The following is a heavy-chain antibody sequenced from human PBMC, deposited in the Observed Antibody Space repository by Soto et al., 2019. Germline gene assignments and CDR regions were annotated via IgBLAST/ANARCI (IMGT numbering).Heavy chain of an antibody. CDR2: IIPILGIA. CDR3: ARDLPPYDYVWGSYRFVWFDP. CDR1: GGTFSSYT. J-gene: IGHJ5*02. D-gene: IGHD3-16*02. V-gene: IGHV1-69*08. Sequence: QVQLVQSGAEVKKPGSSVKVSCKASGGTFSSYTISWVRQAPGQGLEWMGRIIPILGIANYAQKFQGRVTVTADKSTSTADMELSSLRSEDTAVYYCARDLPPYDYVWGSYRFVWFDPWGQGTLVTVSS.